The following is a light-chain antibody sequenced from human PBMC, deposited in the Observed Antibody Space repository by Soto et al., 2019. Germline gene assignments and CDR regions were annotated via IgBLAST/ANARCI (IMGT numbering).Light chain of an antibody. CDR3: CSYAGSSTYV. J-gene: IGLJ1*01. CDR2: EVS. CDR1: SSDVGSYNL. V-gene: IGLV2-23*02. Sequence: QSVLTQPASLSGSPGQSITISCTGTSSDVGSYNLVSWYQQHPGKAPKVMIYEVSKRPSGVPNRFSGSKSGYTASLTISGLQAEDEADYYCCSYAGSSTYVFGTGTKVTVL.